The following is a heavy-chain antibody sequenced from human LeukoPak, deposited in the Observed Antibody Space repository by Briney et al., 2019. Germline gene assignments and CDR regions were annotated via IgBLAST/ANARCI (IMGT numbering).Heavy chain of an antibody. J-gene: IGHJ4*02. D-gene: IGHD2/OR15-2a*01. CDR3: ARDGAISIDY. Sequence: ASVKVSCKASGNTFTSYHMHWVRQAPGQGLEWMGIISPSGGSTSYAQKFQGRVTMTRDTSTSTVYMELSSLRSEDTAVYYCARDGAISIDYWGQGTLVTVSS. CDR2: ISPSGGST. CDR1: GNTFTSYH. V-gene: IGHV1-46*01.